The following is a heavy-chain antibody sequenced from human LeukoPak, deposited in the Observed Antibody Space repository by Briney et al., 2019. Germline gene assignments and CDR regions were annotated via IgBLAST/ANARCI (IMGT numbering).Heavy chain of an antibody. CDR2: LSGGGGGT. J-gene: IGHJ4*02. CDR3: AKSDAYDTTYYFDF. Sequence: GGSLRLSCAASGFTFSSYSMNWVRQAPGKGLEWVSTLSGGGGGTYYADSVKGRFTISRDNSKNTLYLQMKSLRAEDTAVYFCAKSDAYDTTYYFDFWGQGTLVTVSS. D-gene: IGHD3-22*01. V-gene: IGHV3-23*01. CDR1: GFTFSSYS.